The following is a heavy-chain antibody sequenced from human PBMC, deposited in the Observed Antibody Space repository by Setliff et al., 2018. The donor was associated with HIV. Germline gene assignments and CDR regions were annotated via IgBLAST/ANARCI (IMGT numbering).Heavy chain of an antibody. CDR1: GASISSYS. V-gene: IGHV4-4*09. J-gene: IGHJ4*02. CDR2: IHSYGST. CDR3: AISYYYGSGIPGYYFDY. Sequence: SETLSLTCTVSGASISSYSWSWIRQSPGKRLEWIGYIHSYGSTDYNPSLESRVTISVDTSKNQFSLKLSSVTAADTAVYYCAISYYYGSGIPGYYFDYWGQGTLVTVSS. D-gene: IGHD3-10*01.